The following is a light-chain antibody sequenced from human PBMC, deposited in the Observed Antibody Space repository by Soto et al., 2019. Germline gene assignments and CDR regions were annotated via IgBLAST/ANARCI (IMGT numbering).Light chain of an antibody. J-gene: IGKJ4*01. CDR3: HQRSNWPPFT. CDR1: QSVSSY. CDR2: DAS. Sequence: EIVLTQSPATLSLFPGERATLSCRASQSVSSYLAWYQQKPGQAPGLLIYDASNRAAGIPARFSGSGSGTDFTLAISSLEPEDFAVYYCHQRSNWPPFTFGGGTKVEIK. V-gene: IGKV3-11*01.